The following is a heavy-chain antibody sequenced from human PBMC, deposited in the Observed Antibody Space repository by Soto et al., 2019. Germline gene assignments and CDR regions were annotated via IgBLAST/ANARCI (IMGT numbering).Heavy chain of an antibody. Sequence: SETLSLTCTVSGYSISSDYYHWTWFRQSPGKGLEWIGYIHHSGSILYNTSLKSRVTISVDTSKNQFYLHPTYVTAADTAVYFCAREDDGGDSLDVWGQGTTGTVSS. CDR3: AREDDGGDSLDV. CDR2: IHHSGSI. CDR1: GYSISSDYYH. D-gene: IGHD2-21*02. V-gene: IGHV4-30-4*08. J-gene: IGHJ6*02.